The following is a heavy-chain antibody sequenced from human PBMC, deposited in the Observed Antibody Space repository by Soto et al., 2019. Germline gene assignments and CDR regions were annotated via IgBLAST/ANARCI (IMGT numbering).Heavy chain of an antibody. CDR1: GGTFHRFG. V-gene: IGHV1-69*13. D-gene: IGHD7-27*01. CDR2: IIPVFGTI. CDR3: AIENWGPVLHYFDY. Sequence: VKVTCKAYGGTFHRFGTKWVRQAPGQGLEWVGGIIPVFGTINYAQKFRGRVTITADASTSTSYMELSGLRSDDTAVYYCAIENWGPVLHYFDYWGQGTPVTVSS. J-gene: IGHJ4*02.